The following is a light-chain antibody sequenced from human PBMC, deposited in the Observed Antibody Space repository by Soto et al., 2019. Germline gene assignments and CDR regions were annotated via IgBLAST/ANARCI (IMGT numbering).Light chain of an antibody. J-gene: IGLJ2*01. Sequence: QSALTQPASVSGSPGQSITISCTGTSCDVGGYNYVSWYQQHPGKAPKLMIYDVSNRPSGVSNRFSGSKSGNTASLTISGLRAEDEADYYCSSYTSSNTLVFGGGTKVTVL. CDR1: SCDVGGYNY. CDR3: SSYTSSNTLV. CDR2: DVS. V-gene: IGLV2-14*01.